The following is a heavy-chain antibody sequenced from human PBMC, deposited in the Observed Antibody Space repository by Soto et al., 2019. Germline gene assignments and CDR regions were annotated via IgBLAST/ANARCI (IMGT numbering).Heavy chain of an antibody. Sequence: EVHLVESGGALVQPGGSLRLSCAASGFTFSDYWMTWVRQTPGKGLEGVANMNPDGSEQYYLDSVKGRFTISRDNAKNSLYLQMNNLRGAATAVYYCTRDLNHDCGPWGQGTQVIVSS. CDR3: TRDLNHDCGP. CDR2: MNPDGSEQ. CDR1: GFTFSDYW. D-gene: IGHD2-21*01. V-gene: IGHV3-7*04. J-gene: IGHJ5*02.